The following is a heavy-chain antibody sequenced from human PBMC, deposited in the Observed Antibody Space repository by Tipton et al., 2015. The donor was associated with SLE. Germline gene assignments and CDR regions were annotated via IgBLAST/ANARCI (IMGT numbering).Heavy chain of an antibody. J-gene: IGHJ6*02. Sequence: TLSLTCTVSGGSISSYYWSWIRQPPGKGLEWIGYIYYSGSTNYNPSLKSRVTISVDTSKNQFSLKLSSVIAADTAVYYCARGGGKLDYYYYYYGMDVWDQGP. CDR1: GGSISSYY. CDR3: ARGGGKLDYYYYYYGMDV. D-gene: IGHD3-16*01. V-gene: IGHV4-59*01. CDR2: IYYSGST.